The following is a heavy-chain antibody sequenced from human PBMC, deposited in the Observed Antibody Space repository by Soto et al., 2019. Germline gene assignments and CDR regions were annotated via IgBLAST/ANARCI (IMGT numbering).Heavy chain of an antibody. CDR3: AKADGEQWLVPHLDN. CDR1: GFNFKKFA. Sequence: EVQLLESGGGVVQPGGSLRLSCVAPGFNFKKFAMAWVRQAPGEGLEGVSGISCCGGSTSYADSVKGRFSIARDDSKNTLSLQMNSLRVEDTAQYYCAKADGEQWLVPHLDNWGQGTLVTVS. CDR2: ISCCGGST. J-gene: IGHJ4*02. D-gene: IGHD6-19*01. V-gene: IGHV3-23*01.